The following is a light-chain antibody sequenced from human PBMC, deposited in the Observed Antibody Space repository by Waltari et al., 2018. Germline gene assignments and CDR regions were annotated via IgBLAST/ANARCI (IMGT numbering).Light chain of an antibody. J-gene: IGLJ2*01. Sequence: QSALTQPASVSGSPGQSITLSCPGTTSAIGPYNSVSWYQLHPGKVPKLIIYDVTKRPSGVSQRFSGSKSGNTASLTISGLQAEDEADYYCCSYADSRGVFGGGTTLTVL. V-gene: IGLV2-23*02. CDR1: TSAIGPYNS. CDR3: CSYADSRGV. CDR2: DVT.